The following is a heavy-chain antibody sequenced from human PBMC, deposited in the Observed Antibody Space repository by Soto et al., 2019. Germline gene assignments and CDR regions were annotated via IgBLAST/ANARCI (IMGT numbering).Heavy chain of an antibody. D-gene: IGHD3-10*01. J-gene: IGHJ4*02. Sequence: EVQLVESGGGLVQPGGSLRLSCAASGFTFSSYAMHWVRQAPGKGLEYVSAISSNGGSTYYANSVKGRFTISRDNSKNTLYLQMGSLRAEDMAVYYCPRAEYYGSGSYGYWGQGTLVTVSS. CDR2: ISSNGGST. V-gene: IGHV3-64*01. CDR3: PRAEYYGSGSYGY. CDR1: GFTFSSYA.